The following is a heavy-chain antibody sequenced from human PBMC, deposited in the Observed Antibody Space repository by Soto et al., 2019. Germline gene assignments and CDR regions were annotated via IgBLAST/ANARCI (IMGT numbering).Heavy chain of an antibody. D-gene: IGHD6-13*01. CDR1: GGSVSSGSYY. V-gene: IGHV4-61*01. CDR2: IYYSGST. CDR3: AREPNRRYSSSWYSNYGMDV. Sequence: NPSETLSLTCTVSGGSVSSGSYYWSWIRQPPGKGLEWIGYIYYSGSTNYNPSLKSRVTISVDTSKNQFSLKLSSVTAADTAVYYCAREPNRRYSSSWYSNYGMDVWGQGTTVTVSS. J-gene: IGHJ6*02.